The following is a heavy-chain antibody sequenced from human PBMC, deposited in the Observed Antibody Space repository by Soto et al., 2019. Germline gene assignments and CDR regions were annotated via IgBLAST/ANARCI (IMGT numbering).Heavy chain of an antibody. CDR1: GFIFDDYA. CDR3: VKDVGSRHYDFTNFDS. CDR2: IDWNRATT. D-gene: IGHD3-3*01. J-gene: IGHJ4*02. Sequence: EVQLLESGGGVVQPGGSLRLSCIASGFIFDDYAIHWVRQVPGKGLEWVSGIDWNRATTGYADSLKGRFTLSRDNARNSVLLQMNSLRPEDTALYYCVKDVGSRHYDFTNFDSWGQGTLVTVSS. V-gene: IGHV3-9*01.